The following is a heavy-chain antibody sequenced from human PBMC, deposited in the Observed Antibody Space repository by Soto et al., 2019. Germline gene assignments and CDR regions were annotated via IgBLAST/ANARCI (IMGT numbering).Heavy chain of an antibody. J-gene: IGHJ4*02. CDR1: GFTFSSYS. CDR2: ISSSSSYI. V-gene: IGHV3-21*01. Sequence: GGSLRLSCAASGFTFSSYSMNWVRQAPGKGLEWVSSISSSSSYIYYADSVKGRFTISRDNAKNSLYLQMNSLRAEDTAVYYCASEYGDQPYFDYWGQGTLVTVSS. CDR3: ASEYGDQPYFDY. D-gene: IGHD4-17*01.